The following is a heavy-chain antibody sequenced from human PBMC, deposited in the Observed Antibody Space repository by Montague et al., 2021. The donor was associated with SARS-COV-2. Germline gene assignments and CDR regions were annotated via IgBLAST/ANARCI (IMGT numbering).Heavy chain of an antibody. CDR2: IWYDGSNK. CDR1: GFTFSSYG. J-gene: IGHJ6*03. Sequence: SLRLSCAASGFTFSSYGMHWVRQAPGKGLEWVAVIWYDGSNKYYADSVKGRFTISRDNSKNTLYLQMNSLRAEDTAVYYCARDFLDPPLDYYHYMDVWGKGTTVTVSS. D-gene: IGHD1-1*01. V-gene: IGHV3-33*01. CDR3: ARDFLDPPLDYYHYMDV.